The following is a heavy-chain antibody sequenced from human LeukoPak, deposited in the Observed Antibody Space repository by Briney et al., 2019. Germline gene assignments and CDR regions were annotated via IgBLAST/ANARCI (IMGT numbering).Heavy chain of an antibody. Sequence: GGPLRLSCAASGFTFSSYWMSWVRQAPGKGLEWVANIKQDGSEKYYVDSVKGRFTISRDNAKNSLYLQMNSLRAEDTAVYYCARQGGYNYALLRNWFDPWGQGTLVTVSS. D-gene: IGHD5-18*01. CDR2: IKQDGSEK. V-gene: IGHV3-7*01. CDR1: GFTFSSYW. J-gene: IGHJ5*02. CDR3: ARQGGYNYALLRNWFDP.